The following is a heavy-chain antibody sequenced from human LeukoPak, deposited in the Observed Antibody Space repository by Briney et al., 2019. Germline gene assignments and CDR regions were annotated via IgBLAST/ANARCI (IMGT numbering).Heavy chain of an antibody. Sequence: AAVRVSCKVSGYTFTSSNINWVRQAPGQGLEWMGWMNPSSGNTAYAQRFQGRVTMTRDTSTNTAFLQLTSLRSEDTAVYYCARGLDVARSSAWSWGPKKFYYNVMYVWGQGTTVTVSS. V-gene: IGHV1-8*01. J-gene: IGHJ6*02. D-gene: IGHD3-9*01. CDR3: ARGLDVARSSAWSWGPKKFYYNVMYV. CDR2: MNPSSGNT. CDR1: GYTFTSSN.